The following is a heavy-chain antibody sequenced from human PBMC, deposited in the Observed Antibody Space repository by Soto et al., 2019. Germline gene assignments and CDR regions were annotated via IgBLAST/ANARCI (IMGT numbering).Heavy chain of an antibody. V-gene: IGHV3-9*01. CDR3: AKASLMVRGVITH. Sequence: SLRLSCAASGFTFDDYAMHWVRQAPGKGLEWVSGISWNSGSIGYADSVKGRFTISRDNAKNSLYLQMNSLRAEDTALYYCAKASLMVRGVITHWGQGTLVTVSS. CDR2: ISWNSGSI. CDR1: GFTFDDYA. D-gene: IGHD3-10*01. J-gene: IGHJ4*02.